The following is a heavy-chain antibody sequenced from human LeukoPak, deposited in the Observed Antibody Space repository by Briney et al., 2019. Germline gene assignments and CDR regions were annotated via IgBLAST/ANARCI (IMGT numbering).Heavy chain of an antibody. CDR3: ARDYVVVPAALYYFDY. CDR2: INPSGGST. D-gene: IGHD2-2*01. CDR1: GYTFTSYY. V-gene: IGHV1-46*01. Sequence: ASVKVSCKASGYTFTSYYMHWVRQAPGQGLEWMGIINPSGGSTSYAQKFQGRVTMTRDTSTSIVYMELSSLRSEDTAVYYCARDYVVVPAALYYFDYWGQGTLVTVSS. J-gene: IGHJ4*02.